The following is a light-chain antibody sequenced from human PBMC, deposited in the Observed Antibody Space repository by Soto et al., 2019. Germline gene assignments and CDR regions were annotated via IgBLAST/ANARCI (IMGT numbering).Light chain of an antibody. CDR2: GAS. CDR3: QQYGRSWWT. Sequence: EIVLTQSPGTLSLSPGERATLSCRTSQSVSSSYLAWYLQKPGQAPRLLIYGASSRATGIPDRFSDSGSGTDFTLTISRLEPEDFAVYYCQQYGRSWWTFGQGTKVEIK. J-gene: IGKJ1*01. CDR1: QSVSSSY. V-gene: IGKV3-20*01.